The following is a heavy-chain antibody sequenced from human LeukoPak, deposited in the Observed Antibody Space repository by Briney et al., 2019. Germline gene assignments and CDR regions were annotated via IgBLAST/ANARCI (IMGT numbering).Heavy chain of an antibody. CDR1: GFTFSNYA. Sequence: SGGSLRLSCAASGFTFSNYAMSWVRQAPGKGLEWVSGVSGSGGSTYYADSVKGRFTISRHNSKNTLYLQMNSLRAEDTAVYYCARAGSGGAFDIWGQGTMVTVSS. J-gene: IGHJ3*02. CDR3: ARAGSGGAFDI. V-gene: IGHV3-23*01. CDR2: VSGSGGST. D-gene: IGHD3-10*01.